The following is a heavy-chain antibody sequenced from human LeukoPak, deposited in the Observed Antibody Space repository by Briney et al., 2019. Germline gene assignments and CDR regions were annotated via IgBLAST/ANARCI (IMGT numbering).Heavy chain of an antibody. J-gene: IGHJ4*02. CDR1: GYTFTSYG. Sequence: GASVKVSCKASGYTFTSYGISWVRQAPGQGLEWMGWINPNSGGTNYAQKFQGRVTMTRDTSISTAYMELSRLRSDDTAVYYCAREGGYGSGSTIDYWGQGTLVTVSS. CDR3: AREGGYGSGSTIDY. D-gene: IGHD3-10*01. CDR2: INPNSGGT. V-gene: IGHV1-2*02.